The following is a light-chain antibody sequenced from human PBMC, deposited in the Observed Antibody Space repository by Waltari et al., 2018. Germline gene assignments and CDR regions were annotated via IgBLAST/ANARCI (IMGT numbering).Light chain of an antibody. CDR3: ASRDPTANAVV. CDR1: SLRTYS. J-gene: IGLJ2*01. V-gene: IGLV3-19*01. CDR2: STD. Sequence: SSELTQDPAVSVALGQTVRITCQGDSLRTYSADWYQQRPGQAPILVLFSTDDRPPGLPDRFSGSSSRDTASLTITGTQAEDEADYYCASRDPTANAVVFGGGTKLTVL.